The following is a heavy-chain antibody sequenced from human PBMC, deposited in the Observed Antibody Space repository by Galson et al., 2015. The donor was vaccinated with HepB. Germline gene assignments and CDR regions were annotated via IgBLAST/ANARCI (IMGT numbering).Heavy chain of an antibody. CDR2: ISAYNGNT. Sequence: SVKVSCKASGYTFTSYGISWVRQAPGQGLEWMGWISAYNGNTNYAQKLQGRVTMTTDTSTSTAYMELRSLRSDDTAVYYCARSGTATVTTSLLGSGMDVWGQGTTVTVSS. CDR1: GYTFTSYG. CDR3: ARSGTATVTTSLLGSGMDV. D-gene: IGHD4-11*01. V-gene: IGHV1-18*04. J-gene: IGHJ6*02.